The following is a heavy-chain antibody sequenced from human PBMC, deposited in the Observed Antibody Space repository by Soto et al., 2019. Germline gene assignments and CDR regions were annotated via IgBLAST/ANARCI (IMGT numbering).Heavy chain of an antibody. CDR1: GYTFTSYA. V-gene: IGHV1-3*01. J-gene: IGHJ5*02. Sequence: QVQLVQSGAEVKKPGASVKVSCKASGYTFTSYAMHWVRQAPGQRLEWMGWINAGNGNTKYSQKFQGRVTITSDTSASIAYIEPSSLRSEDTAVYYCAIDTVVASIAYTNWFDPWGQGTLVTVSS. D-gene: IGHD2-15*01. CDR2: INAGNGNT. CDR3: AIDTVVASIAYTNWFDP.